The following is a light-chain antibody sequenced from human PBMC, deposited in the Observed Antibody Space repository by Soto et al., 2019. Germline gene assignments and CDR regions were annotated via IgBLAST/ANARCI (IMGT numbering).Light chain of an antibody. V-gene: IGKV1-39*01. CDR2: AAS. Sequence: DIQMTQSPSSLSASVGDGVTITCRASQSITRHLNWYQQKPGKAPKLLIYAASSLQSGVPSRFSGSGSGTDFTLTISSLQPEDFATYYCQQSYSNPRTFGQGTKLEIK. CDR3: QQSYSNPRT. J-gene: IGKJ1*01. CDR1: QSITRH.